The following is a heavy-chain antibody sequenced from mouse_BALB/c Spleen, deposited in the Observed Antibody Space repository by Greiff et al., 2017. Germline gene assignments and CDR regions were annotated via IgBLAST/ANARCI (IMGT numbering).Heavy chain of an antibody. CDR3: AREDDYLSPWFAY. V-gene: IGHV3-6*02. D-gene: IGHD2-4*01. J-gene: IGHJ3*01. CDR1: GYSITSGYY. Sequence: EVQLVESGPGLVKPSQSLSLTCSVTGYSITSGYYWNWIRQFPGNKLEWMGYISYDGSNNYNPSLKNRISITRDTSKNQFFLKLNSVTTEDTATYYCAREDDYLSPWFAYWGQGTLVTVSA. CDR2: ISYDGSN.